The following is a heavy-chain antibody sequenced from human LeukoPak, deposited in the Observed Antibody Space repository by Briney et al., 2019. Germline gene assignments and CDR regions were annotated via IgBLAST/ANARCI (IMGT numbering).Heavy chain of an antibody. CDR1: GFTFSSYG. CDR2: IRYDGSNK. CDR3: AKAPDSVYYGALKWFDP. D-gene: IGHD4-17*01. J-gene: IGHJ5*02. Sequence: AGSLRLSCAASGFTFSSYGMHWVRQAPAKGLEWVAFIRYDGSNKYYADSVKGRFTISRDNSKNTVYLQMNSLRAEDTVVYYCAKAPDSVYYGALKWFDPWGQGTLVTVSS. V-gene: IGHV3-30*02.